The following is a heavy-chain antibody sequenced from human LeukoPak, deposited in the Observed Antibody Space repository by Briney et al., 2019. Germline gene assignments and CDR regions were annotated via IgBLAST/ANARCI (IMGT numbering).Heavy chain of an antibody. V-gene: IGHV4-59*02. Sequence: SETLSLTCTVSGGSVSSYYWSWIRQPPGEGLEWIAYIYYSGSTNYNPSLKSRVTISVATSKNQFSLKLSSVTAADTAIYYCARHRGSDWFDPWGQGTLVTVSS. CDR3: ARHRGSDWFDP. J-gene: IGHJ5*02. D-gene: IGHD2-21*01. CDR1: GGSVSSYY. CDR2: IYYSGST.